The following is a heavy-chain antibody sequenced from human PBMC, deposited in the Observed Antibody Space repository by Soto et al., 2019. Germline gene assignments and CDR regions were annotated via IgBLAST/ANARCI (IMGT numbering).Heavy chain of an antibody. CDR2: IHPGDSDT. CDR3: ARGLAAAGSYYGMDV. D-gene: IGHD6-13*01. V-gene: IGHV5-51*01. Sequence: GESLKISCNGSGYFFSSQWIAWVRLMPGKGLEWMGTIHPGDSDTRYSPSFQGQVTISADKSISTAYLQWSSLKASDTAMYYCARGLAAAGSYYGMDVWGQGTTVTVSS. CDR1: GYFFSSQW. J-gene: IGHJ6*02.